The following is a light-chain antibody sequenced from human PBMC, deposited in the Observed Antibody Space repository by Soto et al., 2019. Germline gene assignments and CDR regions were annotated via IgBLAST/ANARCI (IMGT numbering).Light chain of an antibody. V-gene: IGKV3-15*01. CDR2: GAS. J-gene: IGKJ2*01. CDR3: QQYNNWSYT. CDR1: QSVSSN. Sequence: EIVMTQSPATLSVSPGERATLSCRASQSVSSNLAWYQQKPGQAPRLLIYGASTRATGIPARFSGSRSATEFTLTISSLQSEDFAVYYCQQYNNWSYTFGQGTKLEIK.